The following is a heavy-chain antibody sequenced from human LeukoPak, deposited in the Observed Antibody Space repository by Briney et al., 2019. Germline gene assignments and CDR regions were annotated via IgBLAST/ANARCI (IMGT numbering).Heavy chain of an antibody. CDR2: ISSSGSTI. Sequence: GGSLRLSCAASGFTFSDHYMSWIRQAPGKGLEWVSYISSSGSTIYYADSVKGRFTISRDNAKNSLYLQMNSLRAEDTAVYYCARIPSYYYGSGMPYYFDYWGQGTLVTVSS. J-gene: IGHJ4*02. CDR1: GFTFSDHY. CDR3: ARIPSYYYGSGMPYYFDY. V-gene: IGHV3-11*01. D-gene: IGHD3-10*01.